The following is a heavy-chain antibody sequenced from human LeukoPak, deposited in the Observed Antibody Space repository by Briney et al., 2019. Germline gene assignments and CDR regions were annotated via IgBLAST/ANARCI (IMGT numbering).Heavy chain of an antibody. V-gene: IGHV3-23*01. CDR2: ISGSGGST. Sequence: SGGPLRLSCAASGFTFSSYAMSWVRQAPGKGLEWVSAISGSGGSTYYADSVKGRFTISRDNSKNTLYLQMNSLRAEDTAVYYCANNRIAVAGTGAFDIWGQGTMVTVSS. J-gene: IGHJ3*02. CDR1: GFTFSSYA. CDR3: ANNRIAVAGTGAFDI. D-gene: IGHD6-19*01.